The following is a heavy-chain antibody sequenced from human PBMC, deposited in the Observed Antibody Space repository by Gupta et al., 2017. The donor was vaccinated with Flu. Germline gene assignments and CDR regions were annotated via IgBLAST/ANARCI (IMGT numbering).Heavy chain of an antibody. J-gene: IGHJ4*02. D-gene: IGHD3-10*01. V-gene: IGHV4-39*01. CDR3: ARGITYGKTFDY. CDR2: VGYSGNT. Sequence: GWIRQPPGKGLEWIGNVGYSGNTFYNPSLKSRVTISVDTSKNQFSLKLSSVTAADTAVYYCARGITYGKTFDYWGQGSLVTVSS.